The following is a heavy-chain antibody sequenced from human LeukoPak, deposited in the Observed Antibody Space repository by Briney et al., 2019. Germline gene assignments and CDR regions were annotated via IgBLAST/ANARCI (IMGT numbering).Heavy chain of an antibody. CDR2: INHSGST. V-gene: IGHV4-38-2*02. D-gene: IGHD3-10*01. Sequence: KPSETLSLTCTVSGYSISSGYYWSWIRQPPGKGLEWIGEINHSGSTNYNPSLKSRVTISVDTSKNQFSLKLSSVTAADTAVYYCARLDLWFGAWQHQYYFDYWGQGTLVTVSS. CDR3: ARLDLWFGAWQHQYYFDY. J-gene: IGHJ4*02. CDR1: GYSISSGYY.